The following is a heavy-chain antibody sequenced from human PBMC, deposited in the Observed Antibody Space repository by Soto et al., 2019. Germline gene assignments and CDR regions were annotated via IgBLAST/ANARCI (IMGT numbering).Heavy chain of an antibody. CDR3: ARESRITMVRGVIIHYYGMDV. CDR2: IYYSGST. CDR1: GGSISSYY. J-gene: IGHJ6*02. V-gene: IGHV4-59*01. D-gene: IGHD3-10*01. Sequence: PSETLSLTCTVSGGSISSYYWSWIRQPPGKGLEWIGYIYYSGSTNYNPSLKSRVTISVDTSKNQFSLKLSSVTAADTAVYHCARESRITMVRGVIIHYYGMDVWGQGTTVTVSS.